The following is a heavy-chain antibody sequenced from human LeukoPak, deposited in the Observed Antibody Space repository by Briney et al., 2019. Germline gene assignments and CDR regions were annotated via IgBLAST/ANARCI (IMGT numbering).Heavy chain of an antibody. CDR3: ARGLSTMMVVVRPPYYFDY. CDR1: GGSFSGYY. D-gene: IGHD3-22*01. V-gene: IGHV4-34*01. Sequence: SETLSLTCAVYGGSFSGYYWSWIRQPPGKGLEWIGEINHSGSTNYNPSLKSRVTISVDTSKNQFSLKLSSVTAADTAVYYCARGLSTMMVVVRPPYYFDYWGQGTLVTVSS. CDR2: INHSGST. J-gene: IGHJ4*02.